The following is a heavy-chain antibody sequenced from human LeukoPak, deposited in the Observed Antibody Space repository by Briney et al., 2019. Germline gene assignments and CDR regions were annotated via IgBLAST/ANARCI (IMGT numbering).Heavy chain of an antibody. D-gene: IGHD2-2*01. CDR1: GGSFSGYY. V-gene: IGHV4-34*01. CDR2: INHSGST. CDR3: ARGQPRDTESGVVVPAAINWFDP. Sequence: SETLSLTCAVYGGSFSGYYWSWIRQPPGKGLEWIGEINHSGSTNYNPSLKSRVTISVDTSKNQFSLKLSSVTAADTAVYYCARGQPRDTESGVVVPAAINWFDPWGQGTLVTVSS. J-gene: IGHJ5*02.